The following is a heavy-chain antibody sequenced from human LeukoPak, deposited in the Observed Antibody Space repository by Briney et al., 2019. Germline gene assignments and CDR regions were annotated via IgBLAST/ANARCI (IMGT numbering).Heavy chain of an antibody. Sequence: GGSLRLSCTASGFIVSSHYMSWVRQAPGKGLEWVSLIHGDGTTYYSDSVRGRFTISRDNSKNTVFLQMNSLRAEDTAVYYCASGDWPRSFIDYWGQGTLVTVSS. CDR2: IHGDGTT. CDR1: GFIVSSHY. V-gene: IGHV3-53*01. CDR3: ASGDWPRSFIDY. D-gene: IGHD2-21*02. J-gene: IGHJ4*02.